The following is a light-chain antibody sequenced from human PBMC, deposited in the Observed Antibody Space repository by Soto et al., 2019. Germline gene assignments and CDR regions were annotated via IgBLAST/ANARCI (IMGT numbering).Light chain of an antibody. CDR2: SNN. J-gene: IGLJ2*01. CDR3: AAWDDSLNGPL. V-gene: IGLV1-44*01. CDR1: SSNIGGNT. Sequence: QSVLTQPPSASGTPGQRVTISCPGTSSNIGGNTVSWYQHLPGTAPKLLIYSNNQRPSGLTDRFSGFKSGTSASLAISGLQSEDEADYYCAAWDDSLNGPLFGGGTKLTVL.